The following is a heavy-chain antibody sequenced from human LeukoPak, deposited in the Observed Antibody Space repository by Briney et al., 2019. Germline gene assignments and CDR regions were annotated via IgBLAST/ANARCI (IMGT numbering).Heavy chain of an antibody. V-gene: IGHV3-30-3*01. D-gene: IGHD4-23*01. Sequence: PGGSLRLSCAASGFTFSSSAMHWVRQAPGRGLEWVAVISYDGSNNYYADSVEGRFTISRDNSKNTLYLQMNSLRAEDTAVYYCAREEFGGNSPTGYFDYWGQGTLVTVSS. CDR2: ISYDGSNN. CDR1: GFTFSSSA. CDR3: AREEFGGNSPTGYFDY. J-gene: IGHJ4*02.